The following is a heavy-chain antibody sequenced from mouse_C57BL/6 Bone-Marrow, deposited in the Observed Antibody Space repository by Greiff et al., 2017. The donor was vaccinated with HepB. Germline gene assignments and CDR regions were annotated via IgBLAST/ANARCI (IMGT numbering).Heavy chain of an antibody. CDR2: ISYDGSN. CDR3: ARAAYAWFAY. D-gene: IGHD6-5*01. CDR1: GYSITSGYY. J-gene: IGHJ3*01. V-gene: IGHV3-6*01. Sequence: EVQLQQSGPGLVKPSQSLSLTCSVTGYSITSGYYWIWIRQFPGNKLEWMGYISYDGSNNYNPSLKNRISITRDTSKNQFFLKLNSVTTEDTATYYCARAAYAWFAYWGQGTLVTVSA.